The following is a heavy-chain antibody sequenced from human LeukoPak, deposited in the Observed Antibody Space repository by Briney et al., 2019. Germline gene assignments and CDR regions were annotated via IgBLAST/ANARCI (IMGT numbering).Heavy chain of an antibody. CDR2: IYYSGST. CDR3: ASRLLHNWFDP. Sequence: PSETLSLTCTVSGGSISSGDYYWSWMRQPPGKGLEGNGYIYYSGSTYYNPSLQGRVTISVDPSKNQFPLKPSSVPAADTAVYYCASRLLHNWFDPWGQGTLVAVSS. CDR1: GGSISSGDYY. V-gene: IGHV4-30-4*01. J-gene: IGHJ5*02.